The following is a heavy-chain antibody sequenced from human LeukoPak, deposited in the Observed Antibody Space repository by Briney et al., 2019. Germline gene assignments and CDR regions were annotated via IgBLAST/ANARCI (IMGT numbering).Heavy chain of an antibody. V-gene: IGHV3-7*01. CDR3: ARIGYSSSSLDY. D-gene: IGHD6-6*01. Sequence: PGGSLRLSCAASGFIFSHYWMSWVRQAPGRGLEWVANINQDGSVKYYVDSVKGRFTISRDNAKNSQYLQMNSLRVEDTAVYYCARIGYSSSSLDYWGQGTLVTVSS. CDR1: GFIFSHYW. J-gene: IGHJ4*02. CDR2: INQDGSVK.